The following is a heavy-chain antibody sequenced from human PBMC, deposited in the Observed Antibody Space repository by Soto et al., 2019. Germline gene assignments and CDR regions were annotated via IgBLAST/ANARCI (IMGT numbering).Heavy chain of an antibody. D-gene: IGHD2-2*01. CDR1: GFTFSSYA. V-gene: IGHV3-23*01. CDR3: AKEGKSVVPAAIYYYGMDV. J-gene: IGHJ6*02. CDR2: ISGSGGST. Sequence: EVQLLESGGGLVQPGGSLRLSCAASGFTFSSYAMSWVRQAPGKGLEWVSAISGSGGSTYYADSVKGRFTISRDNSKNTLYLQMNSLRAEDTAVYYCAKEGKSVVPAAIYYYGMDVWGQGTTVTVSS.